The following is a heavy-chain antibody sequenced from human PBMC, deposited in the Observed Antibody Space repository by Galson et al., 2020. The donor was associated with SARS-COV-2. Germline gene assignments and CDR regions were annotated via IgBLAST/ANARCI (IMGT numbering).Heavy chain of an antibody. CDR1: GYIFSGYW. Sequence: GESLKISCKGSGYIFSGYWIGWVRQMPGKGLEWMGIIYPGDSDTRYNPSFQGQVTISVDKSITTAYLQWSSLKASDTAMYYCARQPFGSGSYSNFDSWGQGTLVTVSS. CDR3: ARQPFGSGSYSNFDS. CDR2: IYPGDSDT. J-gene: IGHJ4*02. V-gene: IGHV5-51*01. D-gene: IGHD3-10*01.